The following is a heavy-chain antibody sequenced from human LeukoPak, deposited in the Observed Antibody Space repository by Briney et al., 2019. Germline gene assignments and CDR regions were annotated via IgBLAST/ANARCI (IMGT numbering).Heavy chain of an antibody. CDR3: ARDSTIYGDYNIDY. D-gene: IGHD4-17*01. CDR1: GYSFSSYG. CDR2: INTYNGDT. V-gene: IGHV1-18*01. Sequence: ASVKVSCKASGYSFSSYGLSWVRQAPGQGPEWMGWINTYNGDTNYAESLQGRVTMTTDTSTYTAYMELRSLRSDDTAVYYCARDSTIYGDYNIDYWGRGTLVSVSS. J-gene: IGHJ4*02.